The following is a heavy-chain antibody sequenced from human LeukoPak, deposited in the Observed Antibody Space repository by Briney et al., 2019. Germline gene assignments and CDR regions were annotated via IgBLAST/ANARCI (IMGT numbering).Heavy chain of an antibody. D-gene: IGHD3-10*01. CDR3: ARDGGTTMVRGVMYY. V-gene: IGHV4-59*12. CDR1: GGSISSYY. J-gene: IGHJ4*02. Sequence: PSETLSLTCTVSGGSISSYYWSWIRQPPGKGLEWIGYIYYSGSTNYNPSLKSRVTISVDTSKNQFSLKLSSVTAADTAVYYCARDGGTTMVRGVMYYWGQGTLVTVSS. CDR2: IYYSGST.